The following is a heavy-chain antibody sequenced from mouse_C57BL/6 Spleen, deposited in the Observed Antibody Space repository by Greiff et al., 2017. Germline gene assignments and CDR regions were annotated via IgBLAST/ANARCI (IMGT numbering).Heavy chain of an antibody. CDR1: GFSLTSYG. CDR2: IWSGGCT. Sequence: VQLQQSGPGLVQPSQSLSITCTVSGFSLTSYGVHWVRQSPGKGLEWLGVIWSGGCTDYNAAFISRLSISKDNSKSQVFFKMNSLQADDTAIYYCARNPYGNYAWFAYWGQGTLVTVSA. CDR3: ARNPYGNYAWFAY. V-gene: IGHV2-2*01. D-gene: IGHD2-1*01. J-gene: IGHJ3*01.